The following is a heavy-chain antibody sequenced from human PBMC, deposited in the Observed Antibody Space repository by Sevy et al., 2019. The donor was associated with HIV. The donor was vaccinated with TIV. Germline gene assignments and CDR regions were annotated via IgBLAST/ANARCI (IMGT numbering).Heavy chain of an antibody. CDR2: TYYRSKWYN. V-gene: IGHV6-1*01. J-gene: IGHJ6*02. CDR1: GDSVSSIRTS. CDR3: AERTNDVFYYCMDV. Sequence: SQTLSLTCAISGDSVSSIRTSWNWIRQSPSRGLEWLGRTYYRSKWYNDYATSVKSRITINADTSKNQVSLQLNSVTPEDTAVYYCAERTNDVFYYCMDVWGQGTTVTVSS.